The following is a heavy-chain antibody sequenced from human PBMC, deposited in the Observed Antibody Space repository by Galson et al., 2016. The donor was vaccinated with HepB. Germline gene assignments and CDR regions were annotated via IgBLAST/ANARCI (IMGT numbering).Heavy chain of an antibody. V-gene: IGHV1-24*01. D-gene: IGHD5-24*01. J-gene: IGHJ6*02. Sequence: SVKVSCKVSGYTLTDFSIHWVRQAPGKGLEWMAAFDPEDVEKIYAQDFQGRVTMTEDTATGTAHMELSSLRSDDAAVYYCARGNRAGYNGDRYGAMDVWGQGTTVTV. CDR1: GYTLTDFS. CDR2: FDPEDVEK. CDR3: ARGNRAGYNGDRYGAMDV.